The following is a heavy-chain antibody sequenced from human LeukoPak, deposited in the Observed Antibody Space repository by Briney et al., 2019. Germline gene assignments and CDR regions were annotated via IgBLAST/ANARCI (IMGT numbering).Heavy chain of an antibody. CDR2: ISSSSNYI. CDR1: GVIFNTYS. J-gene: IGHJ4*02. V-gene: IGHV3-21*01. CDR3: ARGGGGGYNYRYFDY. D-gene: IGHD5-24*01. Sequence: PGGSLRLSCAASGVIFNTYSMNWVRQAPGKGLEWVSSISSSSNYIYYADSVRGRFSISRDNAKHSLYLQMSSLRVEDTAVYYCARGGGGGYNYRYFDYWGQGTLVTVSS.